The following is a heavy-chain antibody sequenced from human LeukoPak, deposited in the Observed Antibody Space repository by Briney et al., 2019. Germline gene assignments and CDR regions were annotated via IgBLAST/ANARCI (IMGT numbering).Heavy chain of an antibody. CDR2: IYYSGST. V-gene: IGHV4-59*01. CDR3: ARDRVDYGGNSDWYFDL. D-gene: IGHD4-23*01. CDR1: GGXISSYY. J-gene: IGHJ2*01. Sequence: SETLSLTCTVSGGXISSYYCSWIRQPPGKGLEWIGFIYYSGSTNYNPSLKSRVTISVDTSKNQFSLKLSSVTAADTAVYYCARDRVDYGGNSDWYFDLWGRGTLVTVSS.